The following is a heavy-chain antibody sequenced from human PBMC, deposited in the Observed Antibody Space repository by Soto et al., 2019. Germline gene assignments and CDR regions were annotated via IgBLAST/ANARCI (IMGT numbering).Heavy chain of an antibody. J-gene: IGHJ5*02. CDR3: ARPLGDIVVVPAASNWFDP. Sequence: GASVKVSCKASGYTFTSYGISWVRQAPGQGLEWMGWISAYNGNTNYAQKLQGRVTMTTDTSTSTAYMELRNLRSDDTAVYYCARPLGDIVVVPAASNWFDPWGQGTLVTVSS. CDR1: GYTFTSYG. V-gene: IGHV1-18*04. D-gene: IGHD2-2*01. CDR2: ISAYNGNT.